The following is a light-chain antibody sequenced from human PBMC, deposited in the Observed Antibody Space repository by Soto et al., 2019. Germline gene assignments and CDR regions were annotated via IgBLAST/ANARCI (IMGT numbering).Light chain of an antibody. CDR1: QSVSSK. CDR3: LHYDNYPWA. V-gene: IGKV3-15*01. CDR2: GAS. Sequence: EIVMTQSPATLSVSPGERATLSCRASQSVSSKLAWYQQKPGQGPRLLIYGASTRATGIPARFSGSGSGTEFTLTISSLQSEDFATYYCLHYDNYPWAFGQGTKVEIK. J-gene: IGKJ1*01.